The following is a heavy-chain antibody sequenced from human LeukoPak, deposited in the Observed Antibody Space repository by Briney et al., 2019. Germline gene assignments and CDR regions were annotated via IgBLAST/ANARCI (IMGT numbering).Heavy chain of an antibody. CDR1: GYSFTTYW. V-gene: IGHV5-51*01. J-gene: IGHJ4*02. CDR3: ARLMGVTASNY. CDR2: IYPDDSDT. Sequence: GESPKISCKGSGYSFTTYWIGWVRQMPGKGLEWMGIIYPDDSDTRYSPSFQGQVTISADESLNTIYLQWSSLKASDTAVYYCARLMGVTASNYWGQGTLVTVSS. D-gene: IGHD3-10*01.